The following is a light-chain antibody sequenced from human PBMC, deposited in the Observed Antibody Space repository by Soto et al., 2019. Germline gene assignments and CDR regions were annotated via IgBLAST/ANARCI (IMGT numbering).Light chain of an antibody. CDR3: QQYNSYSWT. CDR1: QNINDW. Sequence: DIQMTQSPSTLSASVGDRVTITCRASQNINDWLAWYQQKPGKAPQLLVYRATNLQSWVPSRFCGSGSGTEFTLTISSLQPDDFATYYCQQYNSYSWTFGQGTKVEIK. J-gene: IGKJ1*01. CDR2: RAT. V-gene: IGKV1-5*03.